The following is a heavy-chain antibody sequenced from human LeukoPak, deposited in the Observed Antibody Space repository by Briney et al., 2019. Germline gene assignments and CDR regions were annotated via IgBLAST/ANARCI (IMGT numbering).Heavy chain of an antibody. D-gene: IGHD2-15*01. CDR1: GFTFSSYA. CDR3: ARPLRGSGGLLHEY. Sequence: PGGSLRLSCGASGFTFSSYAMSWVRQAPGKGLEWVSYISSSSGTTYYADSVKGRFTISRDNAKNSLYLQMNSLRDEDTAVYYCARPLRGSGGLLHEYWGQGTLVTVSS. V-gene: IGHV3-48*02. J-gene: IGHJ4*02. CDR2: ISSSSGTT.